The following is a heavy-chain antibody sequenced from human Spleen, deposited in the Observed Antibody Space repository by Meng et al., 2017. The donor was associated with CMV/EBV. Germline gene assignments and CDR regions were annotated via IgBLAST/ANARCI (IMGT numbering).Heavy chain of an antibody. CDR3: AKPGAEFDHYFDY. Sequence: GESLKISCAASGFTFSDYYMSWIRQAPGKGLVWVSRINTDGSSIVYADSVNGRFTISRDNAKNTLHLQMNSLRVEDTAVYYCAKPGAEFDHYFDYWGQGTLVTVSS. J-gene: IGHJ4*02. CDR2: INTDGSSI. D-gene: IGHD1-14*01. CDR1: GFTFSDYY. V-gene: IGHV3-74*01.